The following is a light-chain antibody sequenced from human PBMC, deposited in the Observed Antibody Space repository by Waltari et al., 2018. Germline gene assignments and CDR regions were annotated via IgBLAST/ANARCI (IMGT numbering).Light chain of an antibody. CDR2: GAS. Sequence: EIVMTQSPATLSVSPGDRATLSCRASQVVGSTLAWYQQKPGQAPRLLIHGASTRATGVPARFSGSGSGTEFTLTISGLQSEDFAVYYCQQYNNWPPWTFGQGTKVEIK. CDR1: QVVGST. CDR3: QQYNNWPPWT. V-gene: IGKV3-15*01. J-gene: IGKJ1*01.